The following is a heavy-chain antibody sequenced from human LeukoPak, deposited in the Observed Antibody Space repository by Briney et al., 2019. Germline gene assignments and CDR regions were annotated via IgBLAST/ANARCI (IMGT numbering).Heavy chain of an antibody. J-gene: IGHJ5*02. V-gene: IGHV4-59*01. D-gene: IGHD3-10*01. Sequence: SSETLSLTCTVSGGSISSYYWSWIRQPPGKGLDWIGYIYYSGSTNYNPSLKSRVTISVDTSKNQFSLKLSSVTAADTAVYYCAREVRGVIRWNWFDPWGQGTLVTVSS. CDR3: AREVRGVIRWNWFDP. CDR2: IYYSGST. CDR1: GGSISSYY.